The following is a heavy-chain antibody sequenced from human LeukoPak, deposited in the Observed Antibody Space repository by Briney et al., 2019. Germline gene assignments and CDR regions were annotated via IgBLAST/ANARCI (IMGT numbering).Heavy chain of an antibody. D-gene: IGHD3-10*01. Sequence: ASVKVSCKASGYTFTSYDINWVRQATGQGLEWMGWMNPNSGNTGYAQKFQGRVTMTRNTSISTAYMELSSLRSEDTAVYYCARVYGSGSPRVYYYYMDVWGKGTTVTISS. V-gene: IGHV1-8*02. CDR2: MNPNSGNT. CDR1: GYTFTSYD. J-gene: IGHJ6*03. CDR3: ARVYGSGSPRVYYYYMDV.